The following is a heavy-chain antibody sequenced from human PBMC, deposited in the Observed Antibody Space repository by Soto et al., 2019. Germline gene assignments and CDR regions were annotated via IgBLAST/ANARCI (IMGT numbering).Heavy chain of an antibody. CDR1: GGSMGSYY. Sequence: SETLSLTCTVSGGSMGSYYWTWIRQPPGKGLEWIGYIYSRGNTNYNPSLKSRVTISVDTSTNQFSLKLNSVSAADTAVYYCARRAVYYDSSGYLDYWGQGALVTVSS. CDR3: ARRAVYYDSSGYLDY. CDR2: IYSRGNT. J-gene: IGHJ4*02. V-gene: IGHV4-59*01. D-gene: IGHD3-22*01.